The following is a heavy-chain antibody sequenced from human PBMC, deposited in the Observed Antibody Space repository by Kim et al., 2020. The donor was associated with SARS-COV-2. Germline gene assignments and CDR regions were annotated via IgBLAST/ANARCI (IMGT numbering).Heavy chain of an antibody. J-gene: IGHJ4*02. D-gene: IGHD3-9*01. CDR2: IYPGDSDT. V-gene: IGHV5-51*01. Sequence: GESLKISCKGSGYSFTSYWIGWVRQMPGKGLEWMGIIYPGDSDTRYSPSFQGQVTISADESISTAYLQWSSLKASDTAMYYCATSTSNVLRYFDWSPPIDYWGQGTLVTVSS. CDR1: GYSFTSYW. CDR3: ATSTSNVLRYFDWSPPIDY.